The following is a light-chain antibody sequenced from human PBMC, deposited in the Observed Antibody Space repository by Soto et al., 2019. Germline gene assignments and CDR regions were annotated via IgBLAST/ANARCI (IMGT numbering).Light chain of an antibody. J-gene: IGKJ4*01. CDR2: SAS. V-gene: IGKV3-20*01. CDR3: QQYSSSPLT. Sequence: ELVLTQYPGTMSLSPGERSTRSGLTSQSVSSSYLAWYQQKPSQAPRLLIHSASSRATGIPDRFSGSGSGTDFTITISRLEPEDFAVYYCQQYSSSPLTVGGGTQVEIK. CDR1: QSVSSSY.